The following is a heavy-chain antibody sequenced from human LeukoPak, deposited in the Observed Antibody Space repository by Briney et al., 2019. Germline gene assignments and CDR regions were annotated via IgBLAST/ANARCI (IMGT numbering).Heavy chain of an antibody. CDR1: GGSVSSTYW. CDR2: VHLDGRT. D-gene: IGHD6-25*01. J-gene: IGHJ4*02. V-gene: IGHV4-4*02. Sequence: SETLSLTCGVSGGSVSSTYWWTWIRQPPGKGLEWIGEVHLDGRTNFNPSLKSRLTMSVDLSENHVSLKLTSVTAADTAVYYCAREGGFYRPLDYWGQGTLVTVSS. CDR3: AREGGFYRPLDY.